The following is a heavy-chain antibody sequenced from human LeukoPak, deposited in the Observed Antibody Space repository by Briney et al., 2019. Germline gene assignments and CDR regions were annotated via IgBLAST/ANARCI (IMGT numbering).Heavy chain of an antibody. CDR2: ISGYNGNT. CDR3: ARQHYGGNSVPWDY. CDR1: GYTFTVYY. V-gene: IGHV1-18*04. J-gene: IGHJ4*02. Sequence: ASVKVSCKASGYTFTVYYIHWMRQAPGQGLEWMGWISGYNGNTKYAENFQGRVTMTTDTSTSTAYMELRSLRSDDTAVYYCARQHYGGNSVPWDYWGQGTLVTVSS. D-gene: IGHD4-23*01.